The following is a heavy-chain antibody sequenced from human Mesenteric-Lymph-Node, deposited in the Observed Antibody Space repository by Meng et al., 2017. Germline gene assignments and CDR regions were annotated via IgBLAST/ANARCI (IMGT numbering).Heavy chain of an antibody. J-gene: IGHJ4*02. CDR1: GYSINNAYY. V-gene: IGHV4-38-2*01. CDR3: ASCYGSASYYGRFYDS. CDR2: IHQSGTT. D-gene: IGHD3-10*01. Sequence: SETLSLTCSVSGYSINNAYYWGWIRQPPGKGLEWIGSIHQSGTTYHNPSLGSRVAISKDTSKNQFSLRLTSVTAADTAVYFCASCYGSASYYGRFYDSWGQGTLVTVSS.